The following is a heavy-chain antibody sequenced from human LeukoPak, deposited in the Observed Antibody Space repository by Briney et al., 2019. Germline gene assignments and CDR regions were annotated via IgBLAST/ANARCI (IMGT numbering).Heavy chain of an antibody. CDR3: ARGFGTAMVDY. Sequence: ASVKVSCKASGYTFTGYYMHWVRRAPGQVLEGMGGINPNSGGTNYAQTFKGRVTMTRDTSISTAYLELSRLRSDDTAVYYCARGFGTAMVDYWGQGTLVTVSS. CDR2: INPNSGGT. D-gene: IGHD5-18*01. V-gene: IGHV1-2*02. J-gene: IGHJ4*02. CDR1: GYTFTGYY.